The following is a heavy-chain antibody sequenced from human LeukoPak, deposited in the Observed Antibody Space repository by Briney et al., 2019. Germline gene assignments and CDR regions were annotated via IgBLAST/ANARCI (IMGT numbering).Heavy chain of an antibody. V-gene: IGHV4-4*07. CDR2: IYTSGST. CDR3: AREYYYGSGSYYKNWFDP. CDR1: GGPISSYY. Sequence: SSETLSLTCTVSGGPISSYYWSWIRQPAGKGLEWIGRIYTSGSTNYNPSLKSRVTMSVDTSKNQFSLKLSSVTAADTAVYYCAREYYYGSGSYYKNWFDPWGQGTLVTVSS. J-gene: IGHJ5*02. D-gene: IGHD3-10*01.